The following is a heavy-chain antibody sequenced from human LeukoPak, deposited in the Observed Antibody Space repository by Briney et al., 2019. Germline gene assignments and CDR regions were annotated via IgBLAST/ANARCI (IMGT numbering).Heavy chain of an antibody. Sequence: SETLSLTCTVSGGSISSYYWSWIRQPPGKGLEWIGYIYYSGSTNYNPSLKSRVTISVDTSKNQFSLKLSSVTAADTAVYYCARSLRGYSYGYRPFDWGQGTLVTVSS. CDR1: GGSISSYY. CDR3: ARSLRGYSYGYRPFD. J-gene: IGHJ4*02. D-gene: IGHD5-18*01. CDR2: IYYSGST. V-gene: IGHV4-59*08.